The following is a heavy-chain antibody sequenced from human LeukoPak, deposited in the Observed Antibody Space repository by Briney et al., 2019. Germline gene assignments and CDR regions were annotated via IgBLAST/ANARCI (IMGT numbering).Heavy chain of an antibody. D-gene: IGHD2-2*01. V-gene: IGHV5-51*01. J-gene: IGHJ3*02. Sequence: TTGESLKISCKVSGYNFTTTYWIGWLRQMPGTGLEWMGIVSPGDSDTRYSPCFQGQFTIAADKTIKNAYVKWSSLKASDTAMYYCARRYCSSTFCHGAFDIWGQGTMVTVSS. CDR3: ARRYCSSTFCHGAFDI. CDR1: GYNFTTTYW. CDR2: VSPGDSDT.